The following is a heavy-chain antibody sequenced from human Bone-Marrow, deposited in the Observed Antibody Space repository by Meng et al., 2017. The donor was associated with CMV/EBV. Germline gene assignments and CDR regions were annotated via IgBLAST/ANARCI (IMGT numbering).Heavy chain of an antibody. Sequence: SETLSLTCTVSGGSVSSGSYYWSWIRQPPGKGLEWIGYFYYSGSTNYNPPLNSRVTISVDTSKNQFSLKLSSVTAADTAVYYCARDSWVVSRLGKDVWGQRTTATVSS. D-gene: IGHD2-2*01. CDR2: FYYSGST. CDR1: GGSVSSGSYY. CDR3: ARDSWVVSRLGKDV. J-gene: IGHJ6*02. V-gene: IGHV4-61*01.